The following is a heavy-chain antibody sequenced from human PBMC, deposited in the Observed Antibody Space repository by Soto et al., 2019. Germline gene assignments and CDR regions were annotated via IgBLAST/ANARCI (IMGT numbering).Heavy chain of an antibody. Sequence: GGSLRLSCVASGFNLSHPWMTWVRQAAGKGLEWVGRIKSKTDGGTADYAAPVKGRATISRDDSKNTVYLQMDSLKTEDTAVYYCTTGIYYDILTGYHNVAYWGQGALVTVSS. CDR2: IKSKTDGGTA. V-gene: IGHV3-15*01. D-gene: IGHD3-9*01. J-gene: IGHJ4*02. CDR3: TTGIYYDILTGYHNVAY. CDR1: GFNLSHPW.